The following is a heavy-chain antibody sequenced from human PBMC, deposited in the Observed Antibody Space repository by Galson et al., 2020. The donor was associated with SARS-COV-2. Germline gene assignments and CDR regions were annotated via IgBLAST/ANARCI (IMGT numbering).Heavy chain of an antibody. J-gene: IGHJ5*02. Sequence: ASVKVSCKASGYTFTGYYMHWVRQAPGQGLEWMGWINPNSGGTNYQGRVTMTRDTSISTAYMELSRLRSDDTAVYYCANNYGSGFNWFDPWGQGTLVTVSS. D-gene: IGHD3-10*01. CDR3: ANNYGSGFNWFDP. CDR1: GYTFTGYY. CDR2: INPNSGGT. V-gene: IGHV1-2*02.